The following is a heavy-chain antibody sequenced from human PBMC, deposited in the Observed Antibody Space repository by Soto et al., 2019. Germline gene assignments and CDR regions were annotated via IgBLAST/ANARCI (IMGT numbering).Heavy chain of an antibody. Sequence: GASVKVSCKASGYTFTSYGTSWVRQAPGQGLEWMGWISAYNGNTNYAQKLQGRVTMTTDTSTSTAYMELRSLRSDDTAVYYCARVREQQLAYYYYYYMDVWGKGTTVTVSS. D-gene: IGHD6-13*01. J-gene: IGHJ6*03. CDR1: GYTFTSYG. CDR3: ARVREQQLAYYYYYYMDV. CDR2: ISAYNGNT. V-gene: IGHV1-18*01.